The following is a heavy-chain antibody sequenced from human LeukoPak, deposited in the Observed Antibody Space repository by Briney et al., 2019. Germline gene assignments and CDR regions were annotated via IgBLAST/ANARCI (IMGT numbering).Heavy chain of an antibody. D-gene: IGHD3-22*01. CDR1: GGSISSGSYY. J-gene: IGHJ4*02. CDR3: AREWLLMSYFDY. V-gene: IGHV4-61*02. Sequence: PSETLSVTCTVSGGSISSGSYYWSWIRQPAGKGLEWIGRIYTSGSTNYNPSLKSRVTISVDTSKNQFSLKLSSVTAADTAVYYCAREWLLMSYFDYWGQGTLVTVSS. CDR2: IYTSGST.